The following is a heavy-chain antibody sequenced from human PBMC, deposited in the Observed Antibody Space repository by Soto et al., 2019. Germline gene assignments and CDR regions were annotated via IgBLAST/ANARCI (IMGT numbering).Heavy chain of an antibody. J-gene: IGHJ1*01. Sequence: EVQLLESGGGVVQPGGSLRLSCAASGFNFKNFAMGWVRQAQGEGLEWVSGLGCCGGSTFYADSVKGRFSLARDDSKNTLSLQLNSLRVEDTAHYYCAKADGEQWLIPHLDNWGQGTQVTVS. CDR1: GFNFKNFA. D-gene: IGHD6-19*01. CDR3: AKADGEQWLIPHLDN. V-gene: IGHV3-23*01. CDR2: LGCCGGST.